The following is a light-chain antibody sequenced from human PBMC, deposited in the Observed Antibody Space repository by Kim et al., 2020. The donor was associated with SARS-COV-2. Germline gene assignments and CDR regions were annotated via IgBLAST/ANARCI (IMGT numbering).Light chain of an antibody. CDR2: GTS. V-gene: IGKV3-20*01. J-gene: IGKJ2*01. CDR1: RSVNMSY. Sequence: LSPGGRASLALRASRSVNMSYLGWYQQEPGQARRLLIYGTSSRAVGIPDRFSGSGSGTDFTLTISRLGPEDFAVYYCQPYGSSPDTFGQGPKLEI. CDR3: QPYGSSPDT.